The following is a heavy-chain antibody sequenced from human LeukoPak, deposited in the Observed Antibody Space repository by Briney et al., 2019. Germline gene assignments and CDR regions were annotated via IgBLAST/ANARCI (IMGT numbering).Heavy chain of an antibody. V-gene: IGHV1-69*05. CDR1: GGTFSSYA. CDR3: ASGYVPLYYYYYMDV. CDR2: IIPIFGTA. D-gene: IGHD3-16*01. J-gene: IGHJ6*03. Sequence: SVKVSCKASGGTFSSYAISWVRQAPGQGLEWRGGIIPIFGTANYAQKFQGRVTFTTDESTSTAYMELSSLRSEDTAIYYCASGYVPLYYYYYMDVWGKGTTVTVSS.